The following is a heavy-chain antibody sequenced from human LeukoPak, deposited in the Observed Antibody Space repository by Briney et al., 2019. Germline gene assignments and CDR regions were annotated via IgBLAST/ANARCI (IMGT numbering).Heavy chain of an antibody. Sequence: ASVKVSCKASGYTFTSYYMHWVRQAPGQGLEWMGIINPSGGSTSYAQKFQGRVTMTRDTSTSTVYMELGSLRSEDTAVYYCARSTLSWDAFDIWGQGTMVTVSS. CDR3: ARSTLSWDAFDI. CDR1: GYTFTSYY. V-gene: IGHV1-46*01. J-gene: IGHJ3*02. CDR2: INPSGGST. D-gene: IGHD6-13*01.